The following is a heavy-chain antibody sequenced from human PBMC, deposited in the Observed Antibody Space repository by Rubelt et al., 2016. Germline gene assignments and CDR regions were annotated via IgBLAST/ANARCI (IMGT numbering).Heavy chain of an antibody. CDR2: IKQDGSDK. V-gene: IGHV3-7*01. D-gene: IGHD4-11*01. CDR3: ARDSHDYSKHPDY. Sequence: GSLRLSCAASGFTFSNYWMSWVRQAPGKGLEWVANIKQDGSDKYYVDSVKGRFTISRDNAKNSVYLQMNSLRVEDTPWYYCARDSHDYSKHPDYWGQGTLVTVSS. J-gene: IGHJ4*02. CDR1: GFTFSNYW.